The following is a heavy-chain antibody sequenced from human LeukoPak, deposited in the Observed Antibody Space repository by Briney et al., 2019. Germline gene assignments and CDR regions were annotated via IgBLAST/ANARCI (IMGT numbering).Heavy chain of an antibody. Sequence: PGGSLRLSCAASGFTFSSYAMHWVRQAPGKGLEWVAVISYDGSNKYYADSVKGRFTISRDNSKNTLYLQMNSLRAEDTAVYYCVRHRDSSGWYYYYYGMDVWGQGTTVTVSS. J-gene: IGHJ6*02. CDR3: VRHRDSSGWYYYYYGMDV. D-gene: IGHD6-19*01. CDR1: GFTFSSYA. CDR2: ISYDGSNK. V-gene: IGHV3-30*04.